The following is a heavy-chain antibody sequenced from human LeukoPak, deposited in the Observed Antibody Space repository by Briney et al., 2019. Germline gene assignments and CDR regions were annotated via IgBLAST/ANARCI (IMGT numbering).Heavy chain of an antibody. CDR2: IWSDGSNK. CDR3: AREGDSNSGSCYHYYYGMDV. J-gene: IGHJ6*02. V-gene: IGHV3-33*08. Sequence: GGSLRLSCAASGFTFSSYGMHWVRQAPGKGLEWVAVIWSDGSNKYYADSVKGRFTISRDTSKNTLYLQMISLRAEDTAMYYCAREGDSNSGSCYHYYYGMDVWGQGTTVTVSS. CDR1: GFTFSSYG. D-gene: IGHD1-26*01.